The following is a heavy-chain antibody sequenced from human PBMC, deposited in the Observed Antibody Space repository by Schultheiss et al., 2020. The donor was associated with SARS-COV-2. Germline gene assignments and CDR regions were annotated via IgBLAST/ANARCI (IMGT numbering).Heavy chain of an antibody. CDR2: ISGSGGST. D-gene: IGHD4-17*01. V-gene: IGHV3-23*01. CDR1: GFTFSSYA. J-gene: IGHJ4*01. Sequence: GGSLRLSCAASGFTFSSYAMSWVRQAPGKGLEWVSAISGSGGSTYYADSVKGRFTISRDNSKNTLYLQMNSLRAEDTAVYYCARTPLYGDYQFDYWGHGTLVTVSS. CDR3: ARTPLYGDYQFDY.